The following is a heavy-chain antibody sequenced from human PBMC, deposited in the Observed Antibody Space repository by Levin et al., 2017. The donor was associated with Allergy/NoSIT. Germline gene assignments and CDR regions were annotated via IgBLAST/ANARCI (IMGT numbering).Heavy chain of an antibody. CDR1: GYSFTSYW. J-gene: IGHJ2*01. CDR2: IYPGDSDT. D-gene: IGHD3-16*02. Sequence: KVSCKGSGYSFTSYWIGWVRQMPGKGLEWMGIIYPGDSDTRYSPSFQGQVTISADKSISTAYLQWSSLKASDTAMYYCARHYLGELSPEWYFDLWGRGTLVTVSS. CDR3: ARHYLGELSPEWYFDL. V-gene: IGHV5-51*01.